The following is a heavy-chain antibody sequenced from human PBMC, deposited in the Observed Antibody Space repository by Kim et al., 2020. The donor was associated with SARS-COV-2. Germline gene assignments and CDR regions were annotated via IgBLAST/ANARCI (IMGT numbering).Heavy chain of an antibody. CDR2: IDPSDSYT. Sequence: GESLKISCKGSGYSFTSYWISWVRQMPGKGLEWMGRIDPSDSYTNYSPSFQGHVTISADKSVSTAYLQWSSLKASDTAMYYCARHDGGWYNRGWFDPWGQGTLVTVSS. D-gene: IGHD6-19*01. V-gene: IGHV5-10-1*01. CDR1: GYSFTSYW. J-gene: IGHJ5*02. CDR3: ARHDGGWYNRGWFDP.